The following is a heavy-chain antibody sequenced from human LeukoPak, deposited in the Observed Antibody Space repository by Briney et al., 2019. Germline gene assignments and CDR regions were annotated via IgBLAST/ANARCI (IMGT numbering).Heavy chain of an antibody. Sequence: PSETLSLTCTVSGSSISSYYWSWIRQPAGKGLEWIGRIYTSGSTNYNPSLKSRVTMSVDTSKNQFSLKLSSVTAADTAVYYCARVVPAAKNYYYYYYMDVWGKGTTVTVSS. D-gene: IGHD2-2*01. CDR1: GSSISSYY. CDR2: IYTSGST. V-gene: IGHV4-4*07. CDR3: ARVVPAAKNYYYYYYMDV. J-gene: IGHJ6*03.